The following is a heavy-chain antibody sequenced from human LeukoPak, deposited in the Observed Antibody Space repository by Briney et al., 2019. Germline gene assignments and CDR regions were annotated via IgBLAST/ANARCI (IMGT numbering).Heavy chain of an antibody. CDR3: AKDLVRAGSSWSMIYYYYGMDV. D-gene: IGHD6-13*01. J-gene: IGHJ6*02. CDR1: GFTFSSYA. V-gene: IGHV3-23*01. CDR2: ISGSGGST. Sequence: PGGSLRLSCAASGFTFSSYAMSWVRQAPGKGLEWVSAISGSGGSTYYADSVKGRFTISRDNSKNTLYLQMNSLRAEDTAVYYCAKDLVRAGSSWSMIYYYYGMDVWGQGTTVTVSS.